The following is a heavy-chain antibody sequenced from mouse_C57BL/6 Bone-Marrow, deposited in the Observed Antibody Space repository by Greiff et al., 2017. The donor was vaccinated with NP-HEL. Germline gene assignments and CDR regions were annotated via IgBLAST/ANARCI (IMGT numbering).Heavy chain of an antibody. J-gene: IGHJ1*03. CDR3: ARRGGSSRYFDV. CDR1: GFTFSDYG. CDR2: ISNLAYSN. D-gene: IGHD1-1*01. Sequence: EVKLVESGGGVVQPGGSLKISCAASGFTFSDYGMAWVRQAPRKGPEWVAFISNLAYSNYYADTVTGRCTISRENAKNTLYLEMSSLRSEDTAMYYCARRGGSSRYFDVWGTGTTVTVSS. V-gene: IGHV5-15*01.